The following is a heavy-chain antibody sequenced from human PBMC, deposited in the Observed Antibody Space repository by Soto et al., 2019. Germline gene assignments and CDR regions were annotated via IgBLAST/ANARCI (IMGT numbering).Heavy chain of an antibody. D-gene: IGHD2-2*01. CDR3: AREVPAATGGEAFDI. J-gene: IGHJ3*02. CDR2: INPNSGGT. V-gene: IGHV1-2*04. CDR1: GYTFTGYY. Sequence: GASVKVSCKASGYTFTGYYMHWVRQAPGQGLEWMGWINPNSGGTNYAQKFQGWVTMTRDTSISTAYMELSRLRSDDTAVYYCAREVPAATGGEAFDIWGQGTMVTVSS.